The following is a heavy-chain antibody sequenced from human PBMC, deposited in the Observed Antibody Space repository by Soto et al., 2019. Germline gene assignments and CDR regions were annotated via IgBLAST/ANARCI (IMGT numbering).Heavy chain of an antibody. CDR2: INHSGST. CDR1: GGSFSGYY. J-gene: IGHJ4*02. D-gene: IGHD4-17*01. Sequence: SETLSLTCAVYGGSFSGYYWSWIRQPPGKGLEWIGEINHSGSTNYNPSLKSRVTISVDTSKNQFSLKLSSVTAADTAVYYCARATTVTTLFNYWGQGTLVTVSS. CDR3: ARATTVTTLFNY. V-gene: IGHV4-34*01.